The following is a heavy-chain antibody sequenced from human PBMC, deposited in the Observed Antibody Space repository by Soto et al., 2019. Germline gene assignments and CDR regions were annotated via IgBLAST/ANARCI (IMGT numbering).Heavy chain of an antibody. CDR3: AKDMGSGSYYKSPSPWFDP. D-gene: IGHD3-10*01. CDR1: GFTFSSYG. CDR2: ISYDGSNK. Sequence: GGSLRLSCAASGFTFSSYGMHWVRQAPGKGLEWVAVISYDGSNKYYADSVKGRFTISRDNSKNTLYLQMNSLRAEDTAVYYCAKDMGSGSYYKSPSPWFDPWGQGTLVTVSS. V-gene: IGHV3-30*18. J-gene: IGHJ5*02.